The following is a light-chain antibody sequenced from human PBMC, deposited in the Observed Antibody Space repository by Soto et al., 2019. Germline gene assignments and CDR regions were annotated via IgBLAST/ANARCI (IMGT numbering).Light chain of an antibody. Sequence: QSVLTQPRSVSGSPGQSVTISCTGTSSDVGGYNYVSWYQQHPGKAPKLMIYDVSKRPSGVPDRFSGSKSGSTASLTISGLQAEDEADYYCCLYAGSYTFLFGGGTKLTVL. V-gene: IGLV2-11*01. CDR3: CLYAGSYTFL. J-gene: IGLJ2*01. CDR2: DVS. CDR1: SSDVGGYNY.